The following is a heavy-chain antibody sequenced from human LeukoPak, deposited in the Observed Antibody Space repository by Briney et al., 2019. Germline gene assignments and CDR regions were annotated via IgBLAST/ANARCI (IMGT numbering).Heavy chain of an antibody. CDR1: GFTFSSYW. CDR3: ARRYYYDSSGYPDY. J-gene: IGHJ4*02. D-gene: IGHD3-22*01. V-gene: IGHV3-74*01. Sequence: GGSLRLSCAASGFTFSSYWMHWVRQAPGKGLVWVSRINSDGSSTSYADSVKGRFTISRDNAKNTLYLQMNSLGVEDTAVYYCARRYYYDSSGYPDYWGQGTLVTVSS. CDR2: INSDGSST.